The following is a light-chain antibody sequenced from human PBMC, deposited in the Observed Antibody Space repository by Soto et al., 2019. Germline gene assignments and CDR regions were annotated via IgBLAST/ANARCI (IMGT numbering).Light chain of an antibody. CDR3: CSYAGSYTPVV. V-gene: IGLV2-11*01. J-gene: IGLJ2*01. CDR1: SSDVGGYNY. CDR2: DVS. Sequence: QSVLTQPRSVSGSPGQSVTISCTGTSSDVGGYNYVSWYQQHPGKAPKLMIYDVSKRPSGVPDRFSGSKSGNTASLTISGLQAEDDADYYCCSYAGSYTPVVFGGGTKLTVL.